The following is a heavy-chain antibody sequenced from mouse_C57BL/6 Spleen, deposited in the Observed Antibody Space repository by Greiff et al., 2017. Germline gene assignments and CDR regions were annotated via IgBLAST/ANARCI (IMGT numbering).Heavy chain of an antibody. Sequence: VKVVESGPELVKPGASVKISCKASGYAFSSSWMNWVKQRPGKGLEWIGRIYPGDGDTNYNGKFKGKATLTADKSSSTAYMQLSSLTSEDSAVYFCARSKSAQVFDYWGQGTTLTVSS. V-gene: IGHV1-82*01. CDR3: ARSKSAQVFDY. J-gene: IGHJ2*01. CDR2: IYPGDGDT. D-gene: IGHD3-2*02. CDR1: GYAFSSSW.